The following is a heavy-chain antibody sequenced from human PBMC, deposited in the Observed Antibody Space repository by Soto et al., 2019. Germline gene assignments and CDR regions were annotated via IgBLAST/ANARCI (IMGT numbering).Heavy chain of an antibody. J-gene: IGHJ4*02. Sequence: GGSLRLSCAACGFTFSTYALIWVRQAPGKGLEWVSAISGSGDSTYYADSVKGRFTISRDNSKNTLYLQMSSLRAEDTAIYYCAKDSFINLRGYDSYWGQGTLVTVSS. CDR3: AKDSFINLRGYDSY. CDR2: ISGSGDST. CDR1: GFTFSTYA. D-gene: IGHD5-12*01. V-gene: IGHV3-23*01.